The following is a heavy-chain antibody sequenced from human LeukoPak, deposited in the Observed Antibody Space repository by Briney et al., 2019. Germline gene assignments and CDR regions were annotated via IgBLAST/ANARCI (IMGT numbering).Heavy chain of an antibody. CDR1: GSIVSSNY. D-gene: IGHD3-16*01. CDR3: VAYDAFDI. J-gene: IGHJ3*02. CDR2: IYSGGAT. V-gene: IGHV3-66*01. Sequence: GGSLRVSCALSGSIVSSNYMSWVRQAPGKGLEWVSVIYSGGATNYADSVKGRFTISRDKSKNTLYLQMNSLRAEDTAVYYCVAYDAFDIWGQGTMVTVSS.